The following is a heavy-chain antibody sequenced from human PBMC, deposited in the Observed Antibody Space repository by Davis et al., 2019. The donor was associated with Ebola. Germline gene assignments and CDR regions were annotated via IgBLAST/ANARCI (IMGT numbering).Heavy chain of an antibody. J-gene: IGHJ5*02. CDR1: GGSISSYY. V-gene: IGHV4-59*01. Sequence: PGGSLRLSCTVSGGSISSYYWSWIRQPPGKGLEWIGYIYYSGSTNYNPSLKSRVTISVDTSKNQFSLKLSSVTAADTAVYYCAREGIAVAGPEFLQPGSPNMYNWFDPWGQGTLVTVSS. CDR2: IYYSGST. D-gene: IGHD6-19*01. CDR3: AREGIAVAGPEFLQPGSPNMYNWFDP.